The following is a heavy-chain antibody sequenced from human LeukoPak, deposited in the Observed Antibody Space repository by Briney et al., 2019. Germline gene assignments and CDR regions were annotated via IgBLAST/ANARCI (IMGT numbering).Heavy chain of an antibody. Sequence: PSETLSLTCNVLGFSISSDYYWGWIRQPPGEGLEWTATIYHDGSTYYNPSLKGRVIISLDTSKNQFSLTLTYVTAADTAVYYCARLQWLAAFIWGQGTMVTVSS. CDR2: IYHDGST. D-gene: IGHD6-19*01. J-gene: IGHJ3*02. V-gene: IGHV4-38-2*02. CDR3: ARLQWLAAFI. CDR1: GFSISSDYY.